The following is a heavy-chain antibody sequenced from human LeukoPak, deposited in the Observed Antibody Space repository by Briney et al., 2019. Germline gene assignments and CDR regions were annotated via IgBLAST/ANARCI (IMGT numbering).Heavy chain of an antibody. Sequence: PGGSLRLSCAASGFTFSSYGMHWVRQAPGKGLEWVAFIRYDGSNKYYADSVKGRFTISRDNPKNTLYLQMNSLRAEDTAVYYCAKGYSSGWIIDYWGQGTLVTVSS. J-gene: IGHJ4*02. CDR1: GFTFSSYG. CDR3: AKGYSSGWIIDY. CDR2: IRYDGSNK. D-gene: IGHD6-19*01. V-gene: IGHV3-30*02.